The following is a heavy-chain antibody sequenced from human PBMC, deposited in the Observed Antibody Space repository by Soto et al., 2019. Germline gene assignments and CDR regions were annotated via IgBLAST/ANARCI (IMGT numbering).Heavy chain of an antibody. CDR3: AKDGGRGWNFDN. J-gene: IGHJ4*02. CDR2: FHYSGVS. V-gene: IGHV4-59*02. D-gene: IGHD6-19*01. Sequence: SETLSLTCTVSGDSVSNFYWSWIRQPPGKGLEWMGYFHYSGVSRYSPSLKSRVNMSVDTSKNQLSLELSSVTAADTAVYFCAKDGGRGWNFDNWGQGALVTVSS. CDR1: GDSVSNFY.